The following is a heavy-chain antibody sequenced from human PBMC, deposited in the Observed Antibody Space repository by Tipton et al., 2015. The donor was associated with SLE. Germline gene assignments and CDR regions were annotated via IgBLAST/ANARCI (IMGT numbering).Heavy chain of an antibody. CDR1: GGSIRSYY. Sequence: TLSLTCNVSGGSIRSYYWSWIRQATGKGLEWIGYMYHSGGTNYNPSLESRVSISLDTSKNQFSLKLSSVSAADTAVYYCARANGIVGGQVPYWYFDLWGRGTLVTVSS. V-gene: IGHV4-59*01. CDR2: MYHSGGT. J-gene: IGHJ2*01. D-gene: IGHD1-26*01. CDR3: ARANGIVGGQVPYWYFDL.